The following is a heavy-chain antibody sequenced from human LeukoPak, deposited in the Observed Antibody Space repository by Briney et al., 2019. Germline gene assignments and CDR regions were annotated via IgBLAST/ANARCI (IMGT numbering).Heavy chain of an antibody. CDR1: GFAFSNYA. CDR2: ISGSGTDT. V-gene: IGHV3-23*01. D-gene: IGHD3-22*01. Sequence: GGSLRLSCAASGFAFSNYAMSWVRQAPKKGLEWVSSISGSGTDTYYADSVKGRFTISRDNSKNTLYLQMNSLRAEDTAVYYCASRLYYYDSSGYCPFDYWGQGTLVTVSS. CDR3: ASRLYYYDSSGYCPFDY. J-gene: IGHJ4*02.